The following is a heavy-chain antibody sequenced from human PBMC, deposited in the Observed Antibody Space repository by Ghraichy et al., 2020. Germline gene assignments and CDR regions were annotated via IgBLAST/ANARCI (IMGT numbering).Heavy chain of an antibody. Sequence: SVKVSCKASGGTFSSYAISWVRQAPGQGLEWMGRIIPILGIANYAQKFQGRVTITADKSTSTAYMELSSLRSEDTAVYYCARGVRWPVPGAFDIWGQGTMVTVSS. J-gene: IGHJ3*02. CDR3: ARGVRWPVPGAFDI. CDR1: GGTFSSYA. CDR2: IIPILGIA. V-gene: IGHV1-69*04. D-gene: IGHD6-19*01.